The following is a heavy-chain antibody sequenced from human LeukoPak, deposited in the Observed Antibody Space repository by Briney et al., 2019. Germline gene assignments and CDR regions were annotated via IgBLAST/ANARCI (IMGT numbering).Heavy chain of an antibody. V-gene: IGHV3-11*01. CDR3: ATVWFGELFFDI. D-gene: IGHD3-10*01. CDR2: ISSSGSTI. CDR1: GFTFSDYY. Sequence: GGSLRLSCAASGFTFSDYYMSWIRQAPGKGLEWVSYISSSGSTIYYADSVKGRFTISRDNARNSLYLQMNSLRAEDTAVYYCATVWFGELFFDIWGQGTMVTVSS. J-gene: IGHJ3*02.